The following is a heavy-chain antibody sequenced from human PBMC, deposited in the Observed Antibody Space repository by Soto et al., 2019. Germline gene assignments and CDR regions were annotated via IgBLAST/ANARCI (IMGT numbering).Heavy chain of an antibody. J-gene: IGHJ5*02. D-gene: IGHD3-3*01. CDR2: IYNSGIT. CDR1: GGSISSGYYS. CDR3: ARGVTVFGLVSRFWFDP. V-gene: IGHV4-30-4*01. Sequence: PSETLSLTCTVSGGSISSGYYSWSWVRQSPGKGMEWIGHIYNSGITYYNPSLKSRVVISIDTSRNQFSLRLNSLTAADRAVYFCARGVTVFGLVSRFWFDPWGQGTVVTVSS.